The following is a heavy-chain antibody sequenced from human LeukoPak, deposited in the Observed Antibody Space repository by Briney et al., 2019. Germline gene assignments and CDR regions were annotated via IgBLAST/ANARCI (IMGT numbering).Heavy chain of an antibody. CDR3: TRDIVVPAASNFPFDY. CDR2: IRSKAYGGTT. CDR1: GFTFGDYA. V-gene: IGHV3-49*04. J-gene: IGHJ4*02. Sequence: GRSLRLSCTASGFTFGDYAMSWVRQAPGKGLEWVGFIRSKAYGGTTEYAASVKGRFTISRDDSKSIAYLQMNSLKTEHTAVYYCTRDIVVPAASNFPFDYWGQGTLLTVSS. D-gene: IGHD2-2*01.